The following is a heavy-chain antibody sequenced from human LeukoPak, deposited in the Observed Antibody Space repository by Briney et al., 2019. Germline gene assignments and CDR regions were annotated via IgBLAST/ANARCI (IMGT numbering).Heavy chain of an antibody. J-gene: IGHJ4*02. V-gene: IGHV1-2*02. D-gene: IGHD5-18*01. CDR2: INPNSGGT. CDR3: AGRPDTAIVPIFDY. Sequence: ASVKVSCKASGYTFTGYYLHWVRQAPGQGLEWMGWINPNSGGTNYVQKFQGRVTMTGDTSISTAYMELRRLSSDDTAIYFCAGRPDTAIVPIFDYWGQGTLVTVSS. CDR1: GYTFTGYY.